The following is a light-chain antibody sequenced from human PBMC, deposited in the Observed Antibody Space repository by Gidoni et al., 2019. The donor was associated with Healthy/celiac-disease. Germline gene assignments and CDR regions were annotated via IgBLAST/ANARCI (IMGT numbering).Light chain of an antibody. V-gene: IGKV3D-20*01. CDR3: QQYGSSPTT. Sequence: EIVLTQSPATLSLSPGERATLSCGASQSGSSSYLAWYQQKPGLAPRLLIYDASSRATGIPDRFSGSGSGTDFTLTISRLEPEDFAVYYCQQYGSSPTTFGQGTKVEIK. CDR2: DAS. J-gene: IGKJ1*01. CDR1: QSGSSSY.